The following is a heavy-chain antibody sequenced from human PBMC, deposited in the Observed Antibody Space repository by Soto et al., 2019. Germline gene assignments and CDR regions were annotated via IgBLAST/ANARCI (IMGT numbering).Heavy chain of an antibody. J-gene: IGHJ2*01. CDR2: ISYDGSNK. V-gene: IGHV3-30*18. CDR3: AKGGQQLVLWYFDL. D-gene: IGHD6-13*01. CDR1: GFTFSSYG. Sequence: QVQLVESGGGVVQPGRSLRLSCAASGFTFSSYGMHWVRQAPGKGLEWVAVISYDGSNKNYADSVKGRFTISRDNSKNTLYLQMNSLRAEDTAVYYCAKGGQQLVLWYFDLWGRGTLVTVSS.